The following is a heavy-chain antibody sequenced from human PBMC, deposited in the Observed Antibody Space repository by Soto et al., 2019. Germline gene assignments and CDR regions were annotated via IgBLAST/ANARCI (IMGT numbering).Heavy chain of an antibody. CDR2: IYYSGST. CDR1: GGSISSGGYY. D-gene: IGHD3-9*01. V-gene: IGHV4-31*03. Sequence: QVQLQESGPGLVKPSQTLSLTCTVSGGSISSGGYYWSWIRQHPGKGLEWIGSIYYSGSTYYNPSLKSRVTISVDTSKNQCSLKLSSVTAADTAGYYCARATINYDIVTGYYPNWFDPWGQGTLVTVSS. J-gene: IGHJ5*02. CDR3: ARATINYDIVTGYYPNWFDP.